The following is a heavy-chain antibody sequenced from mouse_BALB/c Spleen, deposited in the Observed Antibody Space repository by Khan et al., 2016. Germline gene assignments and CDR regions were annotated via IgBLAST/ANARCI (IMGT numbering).Heavy chain of an antibody. CDR2: ISYSGST. V-gene: IGHV3-8*02. Sequence: EVQLQESGPSLVKPSQTMSLTCSVTGDSITSGYWNWTRKFPGNKLEYMGYISYSGSTYYNPSLKSRISITRDTSKNQYYLQLNSVTTEDTATYXCARDYDYPFAYWGQGTLVTVSA. CDR1: GDSITSGY. CDR3: ARDYDYPFAY. D-gene: IGHD2-4*01. J-gene: IGHJ3*01.